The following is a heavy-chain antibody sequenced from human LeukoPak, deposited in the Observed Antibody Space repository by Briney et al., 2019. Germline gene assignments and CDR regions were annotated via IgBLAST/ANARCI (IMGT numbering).Heavy chain of an antibody. D-gene: IGHD1-1*01. CDR1: GRPNRSYY. Sequence: SETLALTYTVSGRPNRSYYWSWIRQPPGKGREGVGYIYYSGSTNYNPSLKSRVNKSVDTSKNKFSLKLSSVTAADTAVYYCARVANDDRPFDYWGQGTLVTVSS. V-gene: IGHV4-59*01. J-gene: IGHJ4*02. CDR2: IYYSGST. CDR3: ARVANDDRPFDY.